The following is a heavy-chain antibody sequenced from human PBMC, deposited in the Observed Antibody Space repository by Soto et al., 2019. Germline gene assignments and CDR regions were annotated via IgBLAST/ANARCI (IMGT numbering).Heavy chain of an antibody. D-gene: IGHD6-25*01. CDR3: ARGGRHSDYYYYYGMDV. CDR2: INTSGGSP. J-gene: IGHJ6*02. V-gene: IGHV1-46*01. CDR1: GYTFTIYY. Sequence: QVQLVQSGAEVKKPGASVKVSCKAFGYTFTIYYIHWVRQAPGQGLEWMGVINTSGGSPTYAQKFQDRVTMTRDTSTSTVYMELSSLRSEDTAVYYCARGGRHSDYYYYYGMDVWGQGTKVTVSS.